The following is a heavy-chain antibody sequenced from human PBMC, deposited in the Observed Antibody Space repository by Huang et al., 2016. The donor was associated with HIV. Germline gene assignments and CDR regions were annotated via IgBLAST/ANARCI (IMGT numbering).Heavy chain of an antibody. D-gene: IGHD3-3*01. J-gene: IGHJ4*02. CDR1: GFTFSSYS. CDR2: IRSSSSYM. Sequence: EVQLVESGGGLVKPGGSLRLSCAASGFTFSSYSMNWVRQAPGKGREWFASIRSSSSYMYYADSVKGRFTISRDNAKNSLYLQMNSLRAEDTAVYYCARAVPTPNRFGVGGFDYWGQGTLVTVSS. V-gene: IGHV3-21*01. CDR3: ARAVPTPNRFGVGGFDY.